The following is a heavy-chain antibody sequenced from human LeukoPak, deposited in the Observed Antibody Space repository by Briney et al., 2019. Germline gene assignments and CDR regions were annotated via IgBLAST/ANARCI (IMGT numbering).Heavy chain of an antibody. CDR2: LYHSGST. J-gene: IGHJ5*02. D-gene: IGHD3-10*01. CDR1: GGSISSSSYY. V-gene: IGHV4-39*02. CDR3: ARRYYYVSGSYYNHFDP. Sequence: SETLSLTCTVSGGSISSSSYYWGWIRQPPGKGLEWIGSLYHSGSTYYNPSLKSRVTISVDTSKNHFSLKLSSVTAADTAVYYCARRYYYVSGSYYNHFDPWGQGTLVTVSS.